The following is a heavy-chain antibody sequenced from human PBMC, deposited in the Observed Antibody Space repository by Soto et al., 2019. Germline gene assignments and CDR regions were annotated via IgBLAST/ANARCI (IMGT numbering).Heavy chain of an antibody. CDR3: ARDKGIAAAGIGY. CDR2: IIPIFGTA. D-gene: IGHD6-25*01. CDR1: GGTFSSYA. Sequence: SVKVSCKASGGTFSSYAISWVRQAPGQGLEWMGGIIPIFGTANYAQKFQGRVTITADESTSTAYMELSRLRSDDTAVYYCARDKGIAAAGIGYWGQGTLVTVSS. J-gene: IGHJ4*02. V-gene: IGHV1-69*13.